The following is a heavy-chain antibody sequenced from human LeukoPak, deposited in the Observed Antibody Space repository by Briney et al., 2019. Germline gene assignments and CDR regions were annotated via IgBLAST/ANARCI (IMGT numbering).Heavy chain of an antibody. V-gene: IGHV4-59*01. J-gene: IGHJ5*02. D-gene: IGHD3-3*01. Sequence: PSETLSLTCTASGGSISSYYWSWIRQPPGKGLEWIGYIYYSGSTTYNPSLKSRVTISVDTSKNQFSLKLSAVAAADTAVYYWATTTIFGGPGSFDRWGQGTLVTVSS. CDR1: GGSISSYY. CDR3: ATTTIFGGPGSFDR. CDR2: IYYSGST.